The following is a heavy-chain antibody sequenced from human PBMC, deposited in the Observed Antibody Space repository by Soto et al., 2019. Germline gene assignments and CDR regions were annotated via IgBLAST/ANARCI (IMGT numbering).Heavy chain of an antibody. V-gene: IGHV4-38-2*01. Sequence: SETLSLTCAVSGYPISSGYFWGWIRQSPGKGLEWIGSIFHTGSTFYNPSLKSRVTISVDTSKNQFSLKLSSVTAADTAVYYCARADGDFFYQFDYWGQGTLVTVSS. CDR1: GYPISSGYF. CDR2: IFHTGST. D-gene: IGHD4-17*01. CDR3: ARADGDFFYQFDY. J-gene: IGHJ4*02.